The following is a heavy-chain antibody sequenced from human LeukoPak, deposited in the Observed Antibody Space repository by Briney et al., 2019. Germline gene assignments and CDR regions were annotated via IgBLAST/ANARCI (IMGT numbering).Heavy chain of an antibody. CDR1: GFTFNSYT. CDR2: VSKSSDYI. Sequence: GGSLRLSCAASGFTFNSYTMNWVRQAPGKGLEWVSCVSKSSDYIYYADSVRGRFTISRDNAKNLVYPEMNSLRAEDTGVYYCAREEDSRAIRTSDGLDVWGEGTTVTVSP. CDR3: AREEDSRAIRTSDGLDV. J-gene: IGHJ6*04. V-gene: IGHV3-21*01. D-gene: IGHD3-22*01.